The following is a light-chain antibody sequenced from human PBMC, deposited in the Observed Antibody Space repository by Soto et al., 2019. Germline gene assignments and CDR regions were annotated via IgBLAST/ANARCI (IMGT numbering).Light chain of an antibody. CDR3: QQSYSSPPT. Sequence: DIVLTQSPLSLPVTPGEPASISCRSSQSLLHSNGYNYLDWYLQKPGQSPQLLIYLGSNRASGVPDRFSGSGSGPDFTLTISSLQPEDFATYYCQQSYSSPPTFGQGTKVDI. J-gene: IGKJ1*01. V-gene: IGKV2-28*01. CDR1: QSLLHSNGYNY. CDR2: LGS.